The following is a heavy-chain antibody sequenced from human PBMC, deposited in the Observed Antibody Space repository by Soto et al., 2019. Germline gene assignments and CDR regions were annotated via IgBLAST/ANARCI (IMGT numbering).Heavy chain of an antibody. CDR1: GGSISSGDYF. V-gene: IGHV4-31*03. J-gene: IGHJ5*02. Sequence: QVQLQESGPGLVKPSQTLSLTCTVSGGSISSGDYFWSWIRQHPGKGLEWIGHIYYIGSTYYNPSLKSRVTISVDTSKSQFSLKLSSVTAADAAVYYCASVRTKGGWWFDPWGQGTLVTVSS. D-gene: IGHD2-15*01. CDR2: IYYIGST. CDR3: ASVRTKGGWWFDP.